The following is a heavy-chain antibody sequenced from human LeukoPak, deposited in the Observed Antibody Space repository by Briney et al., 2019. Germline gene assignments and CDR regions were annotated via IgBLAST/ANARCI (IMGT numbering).Heavy chain of an antibody. CDR1: GFTFSSYG. CDR2: ISYDGSNK. D-gene: IGHD2-2*01. J-gene: IGHJ6*02. CDR3: AKAALDCSSTSCYEHCYYGMDV. V-gene: IGHV3-30*18. Sequence: PGGSLRLSCAASGFTFSSYGMHWVRQAPGKGLEWVAVISYDGSNKYYADSVKGRFTISRDNSKNTLYLQMNSLRAEDTAVYYCAKAALDCSSTSCYEHCYYGMDVWGQGTTVTVSS.